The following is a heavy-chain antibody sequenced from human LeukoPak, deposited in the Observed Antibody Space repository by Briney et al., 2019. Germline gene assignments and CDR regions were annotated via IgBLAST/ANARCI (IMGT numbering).Heavy chain of an antibody. Sequence: SETLSLTCTVSGGSISSYYWSWIRQPPGKGLEWIGYIYYSGSTNYNPSLKSRVTISVDTSKNQFSLKLSSVTPADTAVYYCARFDYGDAFDIWGQGTMVTVSS. CDR2: IYYSGST. D-gene: IGHD4-17*01. CDR1: GGSISSYY. J-gene: IGHJ3*02. V-gene: IGHV4-59*01. CDR3: ARFDYGDAFDI.